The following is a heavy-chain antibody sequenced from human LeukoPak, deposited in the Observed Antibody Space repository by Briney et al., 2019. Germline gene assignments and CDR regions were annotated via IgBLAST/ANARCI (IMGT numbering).Heavy chain of an antibody. Sequence: PGGSLRLSCAASGFTFSSYSMNWVRRAPGKGLEWVSYISSSSSTIYYADSVKGRFTISRDNAKNSLYLQMNSLRAEDTAVYYCARAGGYSSGPGDAFDIWGQGTMVTVSS. CDR2: ISSSSSTI. CDR3: ARAGGYSSGPGDAFDI. V-gene: IGHV3-48*01. D-gene: IGHD6-19*01. CDR1: GFTFSSYS. J-gene: IGHJ3*02.